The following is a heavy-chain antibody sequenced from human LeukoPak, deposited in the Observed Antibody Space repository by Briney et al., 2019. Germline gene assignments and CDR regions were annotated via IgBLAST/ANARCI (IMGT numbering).Heavy chain of an antibody. Sequence: GGSLRLSCTTSGFNFNNYWMNWVRQAPGKGPEWVGRINSRTDGGTTVYSAPVKGRFTISRDDSKITLHPHMNRLKIEDIAVYYCTADFLAAVCLVSFFDFWGQGALVTVSS. J-gene: IGHJ4*02. D-gene: IGHD6-25*01. CDR3: TADFLAAVCLVSFFDF. V-gene: IGHV3-15*07. CDR1: GFNFNNYW. CDR2: INSRTDGGTT.